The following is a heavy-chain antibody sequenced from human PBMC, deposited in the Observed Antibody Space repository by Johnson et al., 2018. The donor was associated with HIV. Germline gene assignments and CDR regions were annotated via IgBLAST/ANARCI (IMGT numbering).Heavy chain of an antibody. CDR1: GFTFSSYA. V-gene: IGHV3-NL1*01. CDR3: ATADRDAFDI. J-gene: IGHJ3*02. CDR2: IYTDGST. Sequence: QVQLVESGGGVVQPGRSLRLSCAASGFTFSSYAMHWVRQAPGKGLEWVSVIYTDGSTYYTDSVKGRFTISRDNSKNMLFLQMNSLRAEDTGVYYCATADRDAFDIWGQGTMVIVSS.